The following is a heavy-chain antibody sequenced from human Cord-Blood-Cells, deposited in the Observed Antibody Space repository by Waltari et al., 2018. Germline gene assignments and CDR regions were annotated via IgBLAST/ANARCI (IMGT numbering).Heavy chain of an antibody. CDR3: ARGGSGIAAPFDY. V-gene: IGHV4-38-2*01. J-gene: IGHJ4*02. D-gene: IGHD6-13*01. CDR1: GYSISSGYY. Sequence: QVQLQESGPGLVKPSETLSLTCAVSGYSISSGYYWGWIRQPPGKGLEWIGSIYHSGSTYYNPSLKSRVTISVDTSKNQFSLKLSSVTAADTAVYYCARGGSGIAAPFDYWGQGTLVTVSS. CDR2: IYHSGST.